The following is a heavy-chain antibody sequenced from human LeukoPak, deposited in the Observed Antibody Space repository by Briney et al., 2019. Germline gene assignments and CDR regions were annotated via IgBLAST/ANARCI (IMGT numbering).Heavy chain of an antibody. J-gene: IGHJ4*02. Sequence: SQTLSLTCTVSGGSISGGDYCWSWIRQPPGKGLKWIGYLYYSGSTYYNPSLKSRVTISVDTSKNQFSLKLSSATAADTAVYYCARGVHDTVTPYYFDYWGQGTLVTVSS. CDR2: LYYSGST. CDR1: GGSISGGDYC. D-gene: IGHD4-17*01. CDR3: ARGVHDTVTPYYFDY. V-gene: IGHV4-30-4*01.